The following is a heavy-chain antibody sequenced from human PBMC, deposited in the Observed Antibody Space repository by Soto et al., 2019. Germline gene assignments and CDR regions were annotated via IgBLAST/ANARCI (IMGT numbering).Heavy chain of an antibody. V-gene: IGHV1-2*04. J-gene: IGHJ6*02. Sequence: ASVKVSCKASGGTFSSYAISWVRQAPGQGLEWMGWINPNSGGTNYAQKFQGWVTMTRDTSISTAYMELSRLRSDDTAVYYCARDADYGDYRYYYCYGKDVSGQGTTDTVSS. CDR1: GGTFSSYA. D-gene: IGHD4-17*01. CDR2: INPNSGGT. CDR3: ARDADYGDYRYYYCYGKDV.